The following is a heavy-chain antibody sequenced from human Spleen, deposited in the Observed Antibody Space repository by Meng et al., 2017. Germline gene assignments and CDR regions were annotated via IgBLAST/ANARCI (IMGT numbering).Heavy chain of an antibody. D-gene: IGHD4-11*01. J-gene: IGHJ4*02. V-gene: IGHV4-34*01. CDR2: INHSGST. CDR1: GGSFSDYY. Sequence: QVQLQQWVAGLLKPSETLSLTCVVSGGSFSDYYWRWIRQPPGKGLEWIGEINHSGSTNYNPSLESRATISVDTSQNNLSLKLSSVTAADSAVYYCARGPTTMAHDFDYWGQGTLVTVSS. CDR3: ARGPTTMAHDFDY.